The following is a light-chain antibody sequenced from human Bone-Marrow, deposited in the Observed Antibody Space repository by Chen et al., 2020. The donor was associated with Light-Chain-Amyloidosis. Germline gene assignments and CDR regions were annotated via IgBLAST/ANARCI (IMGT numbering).Light chain of an antibody. CDR1: NIGPTS. J-gene: IGLJ3*02. CDR2: GDS. Sequence: SYVLTQPSSVSVAPGQTATIACGGNNIGPTSVHWYQQKPGQGPQLVVYGDSDRRSGVPERLSGSNSGNTATLSISRVEAGDGADYYCQGWDGSSGRPVFGGGTKLTVL. V-gene: IGLV3-21*02. CDR3: QGWDGSSGRPV.